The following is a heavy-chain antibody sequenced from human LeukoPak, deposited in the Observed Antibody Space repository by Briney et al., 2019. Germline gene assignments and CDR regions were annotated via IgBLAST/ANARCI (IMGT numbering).Heavy chain of an antibody. CDR2: ISYEASNQ. D-gene: IGHD2-21*02. Sequence: PGRSLRLSCSASGFTFSSHAMHWARQASGKGLEWVSVISYEASNQYYADSVKGRFTISRDNSRNTLYLQMDSLRPEDTAVYYCARDYRVGCTSDDCFPIDYWGQGTLVTVSS. CDR1: GFTFSSHA. CDR3: ARDYRVGCTSDDCFPIDY. V-gene: IGHV3-30-3*01. J-gene: IGHJ4*02.